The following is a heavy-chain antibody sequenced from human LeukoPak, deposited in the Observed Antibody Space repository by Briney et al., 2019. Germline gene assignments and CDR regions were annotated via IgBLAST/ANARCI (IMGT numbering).Heavy chain of an antibody. CDR2: INHSGST. D-gene: IGHD3-22*01. CDR3: ARVTGYMIEDYFDY. Sequence: SETLSLTCAVYGGSFSGYYWSWIRQPPGKGLEWIGEINHSGSTNYNPSLKSRVTISVDTSKNQFSLRLSSVTAADTAVYHCARVTGYMIEDYFDYWGQGTLVTVSS. V-gene: IGHV4-34*01. J-gene: IGHJ4*02. CDR1: GGSFSGYY.